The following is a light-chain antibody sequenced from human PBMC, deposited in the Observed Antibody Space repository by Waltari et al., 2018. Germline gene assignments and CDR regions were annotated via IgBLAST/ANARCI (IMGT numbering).Light chain of an antibody. J-gene: IGKJ4*01. V-gene: IGKV3-11*01. CDR1: QSVSSY. Sequence: EIVLTQSPATLSLSTGERATLSCRASQSVSSYLGWYQQKPGQAPRLLIYEASNRATGNPARFSGSGSGTDFTLTISSLEPEDFAVYYCQQYNIWPLTFGGGTNVEI. CDR3: QQYNIWPLT. CDR2: EAS.